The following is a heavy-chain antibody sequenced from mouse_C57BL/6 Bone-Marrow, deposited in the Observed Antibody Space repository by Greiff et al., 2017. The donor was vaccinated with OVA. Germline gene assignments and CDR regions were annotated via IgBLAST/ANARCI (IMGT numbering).Heavy chain of an antibody. CDR3: ASSYYYGSSYAWFAY. CDR1: GFTFSDYG. J-gene: IGHJ3*01. V-gene: IGHV5-17*01. CDR2: ISSGSSTI. D-gene: IGHD1-1*01. Sequence: EVQGVESGGGLVKPGGSLKLSCAASGFTFSDYGMHWVRQAPEKGLEWVAYISSGSSTIYYADTVKGRFTISRDNAKNTLFLQMTSLRSEDTAMYYCASSYYYGSSYAWFAYWGQGTLVTVSA.